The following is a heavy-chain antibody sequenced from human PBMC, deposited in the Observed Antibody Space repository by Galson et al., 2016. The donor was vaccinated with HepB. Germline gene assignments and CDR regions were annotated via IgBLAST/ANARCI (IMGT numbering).Heavy chain of an antibody. CDR1: GFTFSSYG. CDR3: ARDSGYCNNFDCKGDAFDM. CDR2: IWYDGSNK. J-gene: IGHJ3*02. D-gene: IGHD2-8*01. V-gene: IGHV3-33*01. Sequence: SLRLSCAASGFTFSSYGMHWVRQAPGKGLEWVAVIWYDGSNKYYADSVKGRFTISRDNAKNSLFLQMNSLRAEDTAVYYCARDSGYCNNFDCKGDAFDMWGQGTMVTVSS.